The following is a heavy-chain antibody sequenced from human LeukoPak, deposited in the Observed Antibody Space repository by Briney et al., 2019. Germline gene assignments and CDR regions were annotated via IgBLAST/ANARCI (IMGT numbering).Heavy chain of an antibody. V-gene: IGHV3-11*01. D-gene: IGHD3-22*01. J-gene: IGHJ6*03. CDR1: GFTFSDYY. CDR3: ARVREHYYDSYGYCYYYYSSMDV. Sequence: GGSLRLSCAASGFTFSDYYMSWVRQAPGKGLEWVSYISSSGSLVYYTDSVKDRFTISRDSAKNSLYLQMNSLRAQDTAMYYCARVREHYYDSYGYCYYYYSSMDVWGKGTTVTISS. CDR2: ISSSGSLV.